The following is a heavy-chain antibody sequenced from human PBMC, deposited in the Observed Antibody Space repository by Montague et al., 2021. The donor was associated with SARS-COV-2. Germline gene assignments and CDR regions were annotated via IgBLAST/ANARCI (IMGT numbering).Heavy chain of an antibody. CDR3: ARSTVGTRHFDY. Sequence: SETLSLTCTVSGGSVFSNCYYWGWIRQSPGKGLEWIGNVLSSGSTFYNPSLRSRVTMSEDMSKNQFSLKLMSVTAADTAVYYCARSTVGTRHFDYWGQGTLVTVSS. CDR2: VLSSGST. D-gene: IGHD1-26*01. CDR1: GGSVFSNCYY. V-gene: IGHV4-39*01. J-gene: IGHJ4*02.